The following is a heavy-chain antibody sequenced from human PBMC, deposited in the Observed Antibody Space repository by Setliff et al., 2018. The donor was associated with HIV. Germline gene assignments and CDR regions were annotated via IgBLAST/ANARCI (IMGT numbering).Heavy chain of an antibody. Sequence: SETLSLTCTVSGGSISSGAYYWSWIRQHPAKGLEWIGYVYYSGSTYYNPSLKSRLTISVGTSKNQFSLKLSSVTAADTAVYYCARDRNDYGWGSQRPMGWFDPWGQGTLVTVSS. CDR2: VYYSGST. CDR1: GGSISSGAYY. J-gene: IGHJ5*02. D-gene: IGHD3-16*01. CDR3: ARDRNDYGWGSQRPMGWFDP. V-gene: IGHV4-31*03.